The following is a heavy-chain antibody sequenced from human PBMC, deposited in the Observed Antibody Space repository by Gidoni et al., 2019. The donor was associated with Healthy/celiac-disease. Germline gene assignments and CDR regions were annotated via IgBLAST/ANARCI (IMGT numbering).Heavy chain of an antibody. CDR3: AKDEGSGGGY. Sequence: QVQLVESGGGVVQPGRSLRLSCAASGFTFSSYGMHWVRQAPGKGLEWVAVISYDGSNKYYADSVKGRFTISRDNSKNTLYLQMNSLRAEDTAVYYCAKDEGSGGGYWGQGTLVTVSS. J-gene: IGHJ4*02. D-gene: IGHD1-26*01. CDR1: GFTFSSYG. V-gene: IGHV3-30*18. CDR2: ISYDGSNK.